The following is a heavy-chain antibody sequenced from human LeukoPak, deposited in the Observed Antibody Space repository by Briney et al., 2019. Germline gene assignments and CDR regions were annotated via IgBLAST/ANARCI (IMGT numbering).Heavy chain of an antibody. CDR2: IYYSGST. CDR1: GGSISRYY. Sequence: SETLSLTCNVSGGSISRYYWSWIRQPPGKGLEWIGYIYYSGSTNSNPSLQSRVTVSLDTSKNQFSRKLTSMTAADTAVYYCARLTANYFGDERVYYFDYWGQGTLVTVSS. CDR3: ARLTANYFGDERVYYFDY. J-gene: IGHJ4*02. V-gene: IGHV4-59*08. D-gene: IGHD3-10*01.